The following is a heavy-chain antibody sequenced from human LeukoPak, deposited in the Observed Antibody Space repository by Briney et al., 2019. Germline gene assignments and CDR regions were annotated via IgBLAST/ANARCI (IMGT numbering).Heavy chain of an antibody. CDR2: ISYDGSNK. V-gene: IGHV3-30*03. CDR1: GFTFSSYG. CDR3: ARRRYNWNAIDY. Sequence: PGRSLSLSCAASGFTFSSYGMHWVRQAPGKGLEWVAVISYDGSNKYYADSVKGRFTISRDNSKNTLYLQMNSLRAEDTAVYYCARRRYNWNAIDYWGQGTLVTVSS. J-gene: IGHJ4*02. D-gene: IGHD1-20*01.